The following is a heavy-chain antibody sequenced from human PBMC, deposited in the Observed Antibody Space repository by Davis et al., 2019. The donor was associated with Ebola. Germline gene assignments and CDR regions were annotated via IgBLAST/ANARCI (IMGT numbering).Heavy chain of an antibody. CDR1: GGSISSYY. Sequence: SETLSLTCTVSGGSISSYYWSWIRQPPGKGLEWIGYIYYSGSTNYNPSLKSRVTISVDTSKNQFSLKLSSVTAADTAVYYCARERDYYDSSGYYRKFDPWGQGTLVTVSS. V-gene: IGHV4-59*01. J-gene: IGHJ5*02. D-gene: IGHD3-22*01. CDR2: IYYSGST. CDR3: ARERDYYDSSGYYRKFDP.